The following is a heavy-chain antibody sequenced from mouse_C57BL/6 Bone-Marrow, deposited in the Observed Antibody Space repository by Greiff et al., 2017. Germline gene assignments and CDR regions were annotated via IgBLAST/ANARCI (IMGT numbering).Heavy chain of an antibody. CDR1: GYAFSSSW. J-gene: IGHJ3*01. CDR2: IYPGDGDT. Sequence: QVQLQQSGPELVKPGASVKISCKASGYAFSSSWMNWVKQRPGKGLEWIGRIYPGDGDTNYNGKFKGKATLTAAKSSSTAYMQLSSLTSEDAAVYFCAIRLRFAYWGQGTLVTVSA. D-gene: IGHD2-1*01. CDR3: AIRLRFAY. V-gene: IGHV1-82*01.